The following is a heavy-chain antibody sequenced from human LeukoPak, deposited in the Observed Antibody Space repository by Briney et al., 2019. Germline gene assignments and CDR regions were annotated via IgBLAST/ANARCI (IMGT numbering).Heavy chain of an antibody. V-gene: IGHV4-34*01. D-gene: IGHD1-26*01. CDR1: GGSFSGYY. J-gene: IGHJ4*02. CDR3: ARGRSEWELTAFDY. CDR2: INHSGST. Sequence: SETLSLTCAVYGGSFSGYYWSWIRQPPGKGLEWIGEINHSGSTNYNPSLKSRVTISVDTSKNQSSLKLSSVTAADTAVYYCARGRSEWELTAFDYWGQGTLVTVSS.